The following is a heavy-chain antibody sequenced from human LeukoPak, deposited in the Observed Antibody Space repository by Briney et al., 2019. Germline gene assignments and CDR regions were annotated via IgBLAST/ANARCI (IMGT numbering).Heavy chain of an antibody. V-gene: IGHV3-30*02. D-gene: IGHD3-10*01. CDR2: IRYDGSNK. Sequence: GGSLRLSCAASGFTFSSYGMHWVRQAPGKGLEWVAFIRYDGSNKYYADSVKGRFTISRDNSKNTLYLQMNSLRAEDTAVYYCAKVALLWFRELFPQYYFDYWGQGTLVTVSS. CDR1: GFTFSSYG. CDR3: AKVALLWFRELFPQYYFDY. J-gene: IGHJ4*02.